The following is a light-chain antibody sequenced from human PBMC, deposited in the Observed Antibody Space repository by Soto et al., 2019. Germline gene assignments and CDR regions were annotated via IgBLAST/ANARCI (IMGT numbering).Light chain of an antibody. CDR2: EVT. J-gene: IGLJ1*01. CDR1: SSDIGKYNH. Sequence: QSALAQPPSASGSPGQSVTISCTGTSSDIGKYNHVSWYQQHPGNAPKLLIYEVTKRPSGVPDRFSGSKSGNTASLTVSGLQAEDEADYYCNSYAGGNKSVFGTGTKLTVL. V-gene: IGLV2-8*01. CDR3: NSYAGGNKSV.